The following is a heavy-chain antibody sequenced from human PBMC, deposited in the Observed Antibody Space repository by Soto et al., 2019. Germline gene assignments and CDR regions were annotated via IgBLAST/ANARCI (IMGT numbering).Heavy chain of an antibody. D-gene: IGHD3-3*01. Sequence: GGSLRLSCTASGFTFGDYAMSWFRQAPGKGLEWVGFIRSKAYGGTTEYAASVKGRFTISRDDSKSIAYLQMNSLKTEDTAVYYCTRDRGGYYDFWSGSWGQGTLVTVSS. CDR3: TRDRGGYYDFWSGS. V-gene: IGHV3-49*03. CDR1: GFTFGDYA. J-gene: IGHJ4*02. CDR2: IRSKAYGGTT.